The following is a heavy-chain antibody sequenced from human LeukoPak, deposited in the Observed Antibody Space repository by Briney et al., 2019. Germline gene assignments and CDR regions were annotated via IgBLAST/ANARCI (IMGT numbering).Heavy chain of an antibody. J-gene: IGHJ4*02. CDR3: AKDLSEYQLLDTGYFDY. D-gene: IGHD2-2*01. V-gene: IGHV3-7*03. Sequence: QSGGSLRLSCAASGFTFSNYWMSWVRQGPGEGLEWVANINQRGSEKYYVDSVKGRFTISRDNAKNSLDLQMNSLRVEDTAIYYCAKDLSEYQLLDTGYFDYWGQGTLVTVSS. CDR2: INQRGSEK. CDR1: GFTFSNYW.